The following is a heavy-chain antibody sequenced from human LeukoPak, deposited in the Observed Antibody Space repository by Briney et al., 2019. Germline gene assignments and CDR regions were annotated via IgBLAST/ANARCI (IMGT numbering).Heavy chain of an antibody. D-gene: IGHD3-10*01. Sequence: GGSLRLSCAASGFTFSSYWMNWVRQAPGKGLEWVANIKQDGNEKHYEDSVKGRFSISRDNAKNSLYLQMDSLRAEDTAVYYCAKEGAYPIITYDSWGQGALVTVPS. J-gene: IGHJ5*01. CDR2: IKQDGNEK. CDR1: GFTFSSYW. CDR3: AKEGAYPIITYDS. V-gene: IGHV3-7*01.